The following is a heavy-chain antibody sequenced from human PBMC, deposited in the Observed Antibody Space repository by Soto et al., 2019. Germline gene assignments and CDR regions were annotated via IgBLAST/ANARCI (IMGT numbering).Heavy chain of an antibody. D-gene: IGHD1-7*01. V-gene: IGHV3-15*01. CDR3: TTITGTTFPTYYFDY. CDR2: IKSKTDGGTT. Sequence: PGGSLRLSCAASGFTFSNAWMSWVRQAPGKGLEWVGRIKSKTDGGTTDCAAPVKGRFTISRDDSKNTLYLQMNSLKTEDTAVYYCTTITGTTFPTYYFDYWGQGTLVTVSS. CDR1: GFTFSNAW. J-gene: IGHJ4*02.